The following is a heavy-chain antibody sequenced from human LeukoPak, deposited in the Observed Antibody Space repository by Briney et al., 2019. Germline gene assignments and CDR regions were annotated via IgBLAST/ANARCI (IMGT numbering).Heavy chain of an antibody. J-gene: IGHJ3*02. D-gene: IGHD1-14*01. V-gene: IGHV4-59*01. CDR1: GGPISSNY. CDR3: ARVFRNPVYALDI. CDR2: IYYSGST. Sequence: SETLSHTCTVSGGPISSNYWSWIRQPPGKGLEWVGYIYYSGSTNYNPSLKSRITISVDTSKTQFSLKLSSVTAADTAIYYCARVFRNPVYALDIWGQGTMVTVSS.